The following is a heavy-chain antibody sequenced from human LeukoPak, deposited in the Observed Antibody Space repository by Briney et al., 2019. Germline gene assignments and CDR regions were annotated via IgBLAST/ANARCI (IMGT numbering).Heavy chain of an antibody. Sequence: PGRSLRLSCAASGFTFSSYGMHWVRQAPGKGLEWVAVISYDGSNKYYADSVKGRFTISRDNSKNTLYLQMNSLRAEDTAVYYCAKAGTTVTPYAWFDPWGQGTLVTVSS. D-gene: IGHD4-17*01. V-gene: IGHV3-30*18. CDR2: ISYDGSNK. CDR3: AKAGTTVTPYAWFDP. CDR1: GFTFSSYG. J-gene: IGHJ5*02.